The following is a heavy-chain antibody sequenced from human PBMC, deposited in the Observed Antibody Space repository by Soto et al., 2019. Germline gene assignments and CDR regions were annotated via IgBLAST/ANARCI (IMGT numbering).Heavy chain of an antibody. D-gene: IGHD3-16*02. Sequence: GGSLRLSCAASGFTFSSYAMSWVRQAPGKGLEWVSAISGSGGSTYYADSVKGRFTISRDNSKNTLYLQMNSLRAEDTAVYYCAPAGITFGGVIVKTFDYWGQGTLVTVSS. CDR2: ISGSGGST. CDR3: APAGITFGGVIVKTFDY. J-gene: IGHJ4*02. CDR1: GFTFSSYA. V-gene: IGHV3-23*01.